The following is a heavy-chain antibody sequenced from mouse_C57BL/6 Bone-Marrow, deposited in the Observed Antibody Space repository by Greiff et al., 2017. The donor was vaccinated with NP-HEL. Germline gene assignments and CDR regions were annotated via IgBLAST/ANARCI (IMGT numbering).Heavy chain of an antibody. CDR1: GYTFTSYW. D-gene: IGHD2-1*01. CDR3: ARYCNPYFDV. CDR2: IDPSDSYP. V-gene: IGHV1-59*01. J-gene: IGHJ1*03. Sequence: QVQLKQPGAELVRPGTSVKLSCKASGYTFTSYWMHWVKQRPGQGLEWIGVIDPSDSYPNYNQQFMGKATLTVDTSSSTAYMQLSSLTSEDSAVYYCARYCNPYFDVWGTGTTVTVSS.